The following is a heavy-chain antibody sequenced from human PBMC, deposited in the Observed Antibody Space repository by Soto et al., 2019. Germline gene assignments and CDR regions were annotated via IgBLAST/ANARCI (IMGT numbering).Heavy chain of an antibody. CDR3: ARDGEGYWGWCAFDI. CDR1: GFTFSSYA. CDR2: ISYDGSNK. Sequence: GGSLRLSCAASGFTFSSYAMHWVRQAPGKGLEWVAVISYDGSNKYYADSVKGRFTISRDNSKNTLYLQMNSLRAEDTAVYYCARDGEGYWGWCAFDIWGQGTMVTVSS. J-gene: IGHJ3*02. D-gene: IGHD7-27*01. V-gene: IGHV3-30*04.